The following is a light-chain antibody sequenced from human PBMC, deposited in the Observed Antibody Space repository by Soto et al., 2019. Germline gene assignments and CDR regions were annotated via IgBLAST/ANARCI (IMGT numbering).Light chain of an antibody. CDR2: WAS. J-gene: IGKJ1*01. CDR1: HSFLYSSNNKNY. Sequence: IVMTQSPDSLSVSLGERATINCKSSHSFLYSSNNKNYLAWYQQKPGQPPKLLIYWASTRESGVPDRFSGSGSGTDFTLKISRVEAEDVGVYYCMQSIQTLRTFGQGTKVDIK. V-gene: IGKV4-1*01. CDR3: MQSIQTLRT.